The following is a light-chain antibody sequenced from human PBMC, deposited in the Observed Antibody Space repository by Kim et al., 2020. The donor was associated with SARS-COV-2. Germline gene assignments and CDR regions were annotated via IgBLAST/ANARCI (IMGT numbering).Light chain of an antibody. CDR1: QGLDNW. CDR3: QQYHSPWT. V-gene: IGKV1-5*03. Sequence: IQLTQSPSTLSASVGDRVIITCRASQGLDNWLGWYQQKAGEAPKLLIYKEYNLHSGVPSRFSGGGSGTEYTLTISSLQPDDFATYYCQQYHSPWTFGQGTKVDIK. J-gene: IGKJ1*01. CDR2: KEY.